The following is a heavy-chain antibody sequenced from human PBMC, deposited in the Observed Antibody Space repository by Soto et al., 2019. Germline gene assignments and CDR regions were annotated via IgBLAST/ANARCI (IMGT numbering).Heavy chain of an antibody. J-gene: IGHJ4*02. Sequence: GGSLSLSCAASGFTFSSYGMHWVRQAPGKGLEWVAVISYDGGNKYYADSVKGRFTISRDNSKNTLYLQMNSLRAEDTAVYYCAKENSGSFLSYFDYWGQGTLVTVSS. CDR1: GFTFSSYG. D-gene: IGHD1-26*01. CDR3: AKENSGSFLSYFDY. V-gene: IGHV3-30*18. CDR2: ISYDGGNK.